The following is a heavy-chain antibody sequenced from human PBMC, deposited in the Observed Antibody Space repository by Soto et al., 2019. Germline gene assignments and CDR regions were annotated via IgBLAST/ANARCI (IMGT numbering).Heavy chain of an antibody. CDR3: ARRNWGLELPYYSYYGMDV. CDR1: GGSISSSSYY. D-gene: IGHD1-7*01. V-gene: IGHV4-39*01. CDR2: LYYSGST. Sequence: QLQLQESGPGLVKPSETLSLTCTVSGGSISSSSYYWGWIRQPPGKGLEWIGSLYYSGSTYYNPSLQGPVTVSVDTYTNQFALTLSSVTAADTAVYYCARRNWGLELPYYSYYGMDVWGQGTTVTVSS. J-gene: IGHJ6*02.